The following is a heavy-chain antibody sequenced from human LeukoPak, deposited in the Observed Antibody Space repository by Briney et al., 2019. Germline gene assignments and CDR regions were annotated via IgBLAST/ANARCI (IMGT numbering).Heavy chain of an antibody. Sequence: GGSLRLSCAASGFTFSDFAMSWVRQPPGKGLEWVSAISVSGGSTNYADSVKGRFTVSRDNSKDTLHLQMNSLRAGDTAVYYCAKYGDYCRGGNCYDPFTYFDPWGQGALVAVSS. V-gene: IGHV3-23*01. D-gene: IGHD2-15*01. CDR2: ISVSGGST. J-gene: IGHJ4*02. CDR1: GFTFSDFA. CDR3: AKYGDYCRGGNCYDPFTYFDP.